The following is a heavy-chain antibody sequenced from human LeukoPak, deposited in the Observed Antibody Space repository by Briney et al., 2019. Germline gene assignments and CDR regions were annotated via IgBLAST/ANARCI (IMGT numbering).Heavy chain of an antibody. J-gene: IGHJ4*02. CDR2: IYYSGST. V-gene: IGHV4-59*08. Sequence: PSETLSLTCTVSGGSISGYYWSWIRQPPGKGLEWIGYIYYSGSTNYNPSLKSRVTISVDTSKNQFSLKLSSVTAADTAVYYCASWYYDILTGYRYFGYWGQGTLVTVSS. CDR1: GGSISGYY. D-gene: IGHD3-9*01. CDR3: ASWYYDILTGYRYFGY.